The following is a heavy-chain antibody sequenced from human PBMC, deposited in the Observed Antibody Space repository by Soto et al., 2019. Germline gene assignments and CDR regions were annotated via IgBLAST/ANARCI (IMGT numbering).Heavy chain of an antibody. Sequence: GGSLRLSCAASGFTFSNAWMNWVRQAPGKGLEWVGRIKSKTDGGTTDYAAPVKGRFTISRDDSKNTLYLQMNSLKTEDTVVYYCTTSLDDYGDGCYYYHRVDDWGQGTRVTDPS. CDR1: GFTFSNAW. CDR3: TTSLDDYGDGCYYYHRVDD. J-gene: IGHJ6*02. D-gene: IGHD4-17*01. V-gene: IGHV3-15*07. CDR2: IKSKTDGGTT.